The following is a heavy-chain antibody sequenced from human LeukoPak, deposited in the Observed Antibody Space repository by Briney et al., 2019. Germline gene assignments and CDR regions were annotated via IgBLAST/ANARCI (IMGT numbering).Heavy chain of an antibody. J-gene: IGHJ5*02. CDR1: GGTFSSYA. D-gene: IGHD6-6*01. CDR3: ARDGSSSGWFGP. CDR2: IIPIFGTA. Sequence: SVKVSCKASGGTFSSYAISWVRQAPGQGLEWMGGIIPIFGTANYAQKFQGRVTITADKSTSTAYMELSSLRSEDTAVYHCARDGSSSGWFGPWGQGTLVTVSS. V-gene: IGHV1-69*06.